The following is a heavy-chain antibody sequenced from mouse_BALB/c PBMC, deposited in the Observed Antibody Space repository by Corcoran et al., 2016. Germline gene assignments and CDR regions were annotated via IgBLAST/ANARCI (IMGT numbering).Heavy chain of an antibody. Sequence: QIQLVQSGPELKKPGETVKIYCKASGYTFTNYGMNWVKQAPGKGLKWMGWINTYTGEPTYADDFKGRFAFSLETSASTAYLQINNLKNEDTATYFCARVITTTYYFDYWGQGTTLTVSS. CDR2: INTYTGEP. J-gene: IGHJ2*01. V-gene: IGHV9-3-1*01. CDR3: ARVITTTYYFDY. D-gene: IGHD2-4*01. CDR1: GYTFTNYG.